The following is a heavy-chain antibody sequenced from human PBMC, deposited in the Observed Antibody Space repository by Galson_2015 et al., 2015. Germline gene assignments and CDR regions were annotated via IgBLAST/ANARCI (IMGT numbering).Heavy chain of an antibody. CDR3: ARDLPSTYYYYGMDV. D-gene: IGHD6-6*01. J-gene: IGHJ6*02. CDR2: ISYDGSNK. V-gene: IGHV3-30-3*01. CDR1: GFTFSSYA. Sequence: SLRLSCAASGFTFSSYAMHWVRQAPGKGLEWVAVISYDGSNKYYADSVKGRFTISRDNAKNSLYLQMNSLRAEDTAVYYCARDLPSTYYYYGMDVWGQATTVTVSS.